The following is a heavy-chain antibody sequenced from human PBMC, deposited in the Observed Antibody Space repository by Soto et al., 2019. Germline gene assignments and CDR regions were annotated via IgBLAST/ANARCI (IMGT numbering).Heavy chain of an antibody. D-gene: IGHD3-10*01. V-gene: IGHV3-23*01. J-gene: IGHJ6*02. CDR1: GFTFSSYA. Sequence: GGSLRLSCAASGFTFSSYAMSRVRQAPGKGLEWVSAISGSGGSTYYADSVKGRFTISRDNSKNALYLQMNSLRAEDTVVYYCAKDLPYYYGSWSYNYYGMDVWGQGTTVTVSS. CDR2: ISGSGGST. CDR3: AKDLPYYYGSWSYNYYGMDV.